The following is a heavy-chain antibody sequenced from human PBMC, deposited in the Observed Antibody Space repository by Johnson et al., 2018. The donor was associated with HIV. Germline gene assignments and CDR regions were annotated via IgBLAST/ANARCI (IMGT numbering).Heavy chain of an antibody. J-gene: IGHJ3*02. V-gene: IGHV3-33*06. CDR3: AKDGGITIFGVVMSDDAFDI. D-gene: IGHD3-3*01. CDR1: GFTFNNYG. Sequence: QVQLVESGGGVVQPGRSLRLSCAASGFTFNNYGMHWVRQAPGKGLEWVAVIWYDGSNKYYADSVKGRFTISRDNSKNTLYLQMNSLRAEDTAVYFCAKDGGITIFGVVMSDDAFDIWGQGTMVTVSS. CDR2: IWYDGSNK.